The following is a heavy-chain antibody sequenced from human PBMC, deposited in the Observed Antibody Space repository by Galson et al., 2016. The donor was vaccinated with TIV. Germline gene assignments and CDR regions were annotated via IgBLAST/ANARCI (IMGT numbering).Heavy chain of an antibody. Sequence: PALVKPTQTLTLTCTFSGFSLSDSGMCVTWNRQPPGKALEWLARIDWDDDIYYTYRTSLRTRLTISKDTSKNQVFLTLTNVDPVDTATYYCARTYSGGAIDYWGQGTLVTISS. J-gene: IGHJ4*02. D-gene: IGHD4-11*01. CDR2: IDWDDDI. V-gene: IGHV2-70*11. CDR3: ARTYSGGAIDY. CDR1: GFSLSDSGMC.